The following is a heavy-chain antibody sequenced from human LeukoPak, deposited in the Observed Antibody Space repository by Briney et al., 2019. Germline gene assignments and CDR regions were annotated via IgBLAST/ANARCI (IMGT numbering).Heavy chain of an antibody. CDR3: ARDENGDGYNFF. D-gene: IGHD5-24*01. CDR1: GGSISSSSYY. Sequence: PSETLSLTCTVSGGSISSSSYYWGWIRQPPGKGLEWIGSIYYSGSTYYNPSLKSRVTISVDTSKNQFSLKLSSVTAADTAVYYCARDENGDGYNFFRGQGTLVTVSS. J-gene: IGHJ1*01. V-gene: IGHV4-39*07. CDR2: IYYSGST.